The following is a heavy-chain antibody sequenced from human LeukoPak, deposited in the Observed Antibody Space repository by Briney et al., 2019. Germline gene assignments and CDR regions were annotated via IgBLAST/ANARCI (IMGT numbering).Heavy chain of an antibody. CDR2: INHSGST. J-gene: IGHJ4*02. D-gene: IGHD3-22*01. Sequence: PSETLSLTCAVYGGSFSGYYWSWIRQPPGKGLEWIGEINHSGSTNYNPSLKSRVTISVDTSKNQFSLKLSSVTAADTAAYYCARGSRMAVVVKNGYFDYWGQGTLVTVSS. CDR3: ARGSRMAVVVKNGYFDY. CDR1: GGSFSGYY. V-gene: IGHV4-34*01.